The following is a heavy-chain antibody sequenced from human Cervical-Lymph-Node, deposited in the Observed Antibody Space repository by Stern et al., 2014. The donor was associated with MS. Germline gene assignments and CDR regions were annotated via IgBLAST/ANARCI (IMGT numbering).Heavy chain of an antibody. CDR3: ARGVVSNRAAATQHNLFDP. J-gene: IGHJ5*02. D-gene: IGHD2-15*01. Sequence: VQLLESGAEVKKPGSSVNVSCKASGGTFISSYAITWMRQAPGQGLEWIGRIIPILGLPNYAQKFQGRVTFTADTSTSTTYMELSSLTSEDTAVYYCARGVVSNRAAATQHNLFDPWGQGTLVTVSS. CDR2: IIPILGLP. V-gene: IGHV1-69*09. CDR1: GGTFISSYA.